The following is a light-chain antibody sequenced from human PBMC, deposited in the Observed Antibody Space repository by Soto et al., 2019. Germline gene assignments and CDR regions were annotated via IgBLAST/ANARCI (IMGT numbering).Light chain of an antibody. Sequence: TQSPSTLSASPGDRVTITCRASQSINTNLAWYQHKPGQAPSLLIFRASIWAAGIPARFSGSGSGTDFTLTISNVQPEDFALFYCQQSQSRPLTFGQGTKVDIK. CDR3: QQSQSRPLT. CDR1: QSINTN. CDR2: RAS. V-gene: IGKV3D-15*03. J-gene: IGKJ1*01.